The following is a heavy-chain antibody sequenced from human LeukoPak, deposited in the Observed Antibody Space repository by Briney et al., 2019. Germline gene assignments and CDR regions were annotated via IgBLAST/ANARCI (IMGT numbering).Heavy chain of an antibody. V-gene: IGHV1-2*02. D-gene: IGHD5-24*01. J-gene: IGHJ3*02. CDR1: GYTFTGYY. CDR3: ARDHKGGDGADAFDI. CDR2: INPNSGGT. Sequence: GASVKVSCKASGYTFTGYYMHWVRQAPGQGLEWMGWINPNSGGTNYAQKFQGRVTMTRDTSISTAYMELSRLRSDDTALYYCARDHKGGDGADAFDIWGHGTMVTVSS.